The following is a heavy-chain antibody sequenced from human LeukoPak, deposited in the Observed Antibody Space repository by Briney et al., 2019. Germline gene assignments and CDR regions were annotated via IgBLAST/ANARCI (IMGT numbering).Heavy chain of an antibody. CDR1: GFTFSDFT. Sequence: GGSLRHSCAASGFTFSDFTMNWVRQAPGKGLEWVSCISGSSSSYIYYSDSVRGRFTISRDNAKNSLYLQMNSLTAEDTAVYYCARAVPGFDYWGQGTLVTVSS. J-gene: IGHJ4*02. CDR3: ARAVPGFDY. CDR2: ISGSSSSYI. D-gene: IGHD1-14*01. V-gene: IGHV3-21*01.